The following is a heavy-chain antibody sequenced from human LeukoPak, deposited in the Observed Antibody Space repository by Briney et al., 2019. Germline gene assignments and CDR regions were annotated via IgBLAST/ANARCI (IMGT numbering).Heavy chain of an antibody. CDR3: ARGGRVYYYYYMDV. CDR1: GYTFTGYY. J-gene: IGHJ6*03. V-gene: IGHV1-8*03. D-gene: IGHD3-10*01. Sequence: ASVKVSCKASGYTFTGYYMHWVRQAPGQGLEWMGWMNPNSGNTGYAQKFQGRVTITRNTSISTAYMELSSLRSEDTAVYYCARGGRVYYYYYMDVWGKGTTVTVSS. CDR2: MNPNSGNT.